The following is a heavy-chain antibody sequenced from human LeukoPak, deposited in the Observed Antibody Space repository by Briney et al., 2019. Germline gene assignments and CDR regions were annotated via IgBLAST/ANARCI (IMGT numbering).Heavy chain of an antibody. CDR2: IKQDGTKT. CDR1: GFTFRSYW. CDR3: ANDISQTGAFNV. Sequence: TGGSLRLSCAASGFTFRSYWMNWVRQAPGKGLEWVANIKQDGTKTHYVDSVKGRFTISRDNAMSSLYLQMNSLRAEDTAVYYCANDISQTGAFNVWGQGTMATVSS. D-gene: IGHD7-27*01. J-gene: IGHJ3*01. V-gene: IGHV3-7*01.